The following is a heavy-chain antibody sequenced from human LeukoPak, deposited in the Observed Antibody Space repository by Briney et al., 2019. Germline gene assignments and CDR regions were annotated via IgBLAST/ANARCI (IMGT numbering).Heavy chain of an antibody. D-gene: IGHD5-18*01. CDR3: ARAGRYSYGYWFDP. J-gene: IGHJ5*02. CDR2: MNPNSGNT. CDR1: GYTFTSDD. Sequence: ASVKVSCKXSGYTFTSDDINWVRQATGQGLEWMGWMNPNSGNTGYAQKFQGRVTMTRNTSISTAYMELSSLRSEDTAVYYCARAGRYSYGYWFDPWGQGTLVTVSS. V-gene: IGHV1-8*01.